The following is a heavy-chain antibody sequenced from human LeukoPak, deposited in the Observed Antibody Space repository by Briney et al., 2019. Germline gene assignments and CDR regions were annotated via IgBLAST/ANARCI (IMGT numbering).Heavy chain of an antibody. J-gene: IGHJ5*02. Sequence: PTVNVSCETSVYTLSRYGTNWVREAPGHGLEWMGWGITYNGDTRYAQKVQGRVTMTTDTAATTAYMDLTSLRSDAAALYYCVRGMLGDDTLAGPGGQGTLVIVSS. D-gene: IGHD3-9*01. CDR1: VYTLSRYG. CDR3: VRGMLGDDTLAGP. V-gene: IGHV1-18*01. CDR2: GITYNGDT.